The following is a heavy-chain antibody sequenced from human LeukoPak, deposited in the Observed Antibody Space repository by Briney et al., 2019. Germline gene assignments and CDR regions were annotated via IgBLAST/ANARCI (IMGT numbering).Heavy chain of an antibody. CDR3: ASPNITYCSSTSCYKYYYYYGMDV. V-gene: IGHV1-3*01. Sequence: ASVKVSCKASGFTFTNHAMHWVRQAPGQRLEWMGWINAGNGNTKYSQKFQGRVTITRDTSASTAYMELSSLRSEDTAVYYCASPNITYCSSTSCYKYYYYYGMDVWGQGTTVTVSS. CDR1: GFTFTNHA. D-gene: IGHD2-2*02. CDR2: INAGNGNT. J-gene: IGHJ6*02.